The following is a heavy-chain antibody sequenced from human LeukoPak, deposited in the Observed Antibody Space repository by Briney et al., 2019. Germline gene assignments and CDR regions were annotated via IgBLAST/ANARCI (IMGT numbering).Heavy chain of an antibody. CDR1: GGSISSGSYY. V-gene: IGHV4-61*02. CDR2: IYTSGST. J-gene: IGHJ4*02. D-gene: IGHD3-10*01. CDR3: ARERWFGEFLYGGIDY. Sequence: SETLSLTCTVSGGSISSGSYYWSWIRQPAGKGLEWIGRIYTSGSTNYNPSLKSRVTISVDMSKNQFSLKLSSVTAADTAVYYCARERWFGEFLYGGIDYWGQGTLVTVSS.